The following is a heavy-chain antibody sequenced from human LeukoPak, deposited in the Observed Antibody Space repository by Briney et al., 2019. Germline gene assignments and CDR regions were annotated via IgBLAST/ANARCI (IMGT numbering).Heavy chain of an antibody. CDR1: GYTFTSYG. V-gene: IGHV1-18*01. CDR2: ISAYNGNT. J-gene: IGHJ5*02. D-gene: IGHD3-22*01. CDR3: ARAGDYYYYDSSGYYKGWFDP. Sequence: ASVKVSCKASGYTFTSYGISWVRQAPGQGLEWMGWISAYNGNTNYAQKLQGRVTMTTDTSTSTAYMELRSLRSDDTAVYYCARAGDYYYYDSSGYYKGWFDPWGQGTLVTVSS.